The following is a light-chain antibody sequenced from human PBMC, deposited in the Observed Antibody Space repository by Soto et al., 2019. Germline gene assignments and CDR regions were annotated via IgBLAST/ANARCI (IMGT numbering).Light chain of an antibody. J-gene: IGKJ3*01. Sequence: DIQMTQSPSSLSASVGDRVTITCRASQSISSYLNWYQQKPGKAPKLLIYAASSLQSGVPSRFSGSGSGTAFTLIMSSLQPEGFGTYYCQQSYSIPFTFGPGTKVDIK. V-gene: IGKV1-39*01. CDR1: QSISSY. CDR2: AAS. CDR3: QQSYSIPFT.